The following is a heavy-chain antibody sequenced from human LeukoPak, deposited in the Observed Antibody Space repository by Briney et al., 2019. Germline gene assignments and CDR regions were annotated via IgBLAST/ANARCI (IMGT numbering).Heavy chain of an antibody. CDR2: ISTSCGTT. Sequence: PGGSLRLSCAASGFTFSSYAMSWVRQAPGKGLEWVSAISTSCGTTNYADSVKGRFTISRDNAKNSVYLRMNSLRAEDTAVYYCARTGGSSGYYDAFDIWGQGTMVTVSS. D-gene: IGHD3-22*01. J-gene: IGHJ3*02. CDR3: ARTGGSSGYYDAFDI. CDR1: GFTFSSYA. V-gene: IGHV3-23*01.